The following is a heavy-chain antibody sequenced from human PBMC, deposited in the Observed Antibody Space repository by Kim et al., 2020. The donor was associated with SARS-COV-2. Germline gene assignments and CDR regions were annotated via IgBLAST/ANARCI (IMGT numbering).Heavy chain of an antibody. V-gene: IGHV5-51*01. CDR2: IFLDDSDT. D-gene: IGHD3-10*01. CDR1: GYSYTNYY. J-gene: IGHJ3*01. CDR3: ARRGLNSDAFDL. Sequence: GESLKISCRGSGYSYTNYYIAWVRQMPGRGLEWMGFIFLDDSDTTYSPPFEGRVTISVDKSINTAYLQWSSLQASDTAMYYCARRGLNSDAFDLWGPGTLVTVSS.